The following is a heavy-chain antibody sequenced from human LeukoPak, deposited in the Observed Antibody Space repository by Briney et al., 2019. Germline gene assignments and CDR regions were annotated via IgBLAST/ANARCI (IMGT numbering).Heavy chain of an antibody. D-gene: IGHD5-12*01. V-gene: IGHV3-23*01. J-gene: IGHJ4*02. CDR1: RFTFNSHA. CDR2: IGGSNGIT. Sequence: GGSLRLSCAASRFTFNSHAMSWVRQAPGKGLEWVSVIGGSNGITFYVGSVKGRFTISRDNSKDTLYLRMNSLRAEDTAVYYCARNENSGWGYFDYWGQGTLVTVSS. CDR3: ARNENSGWGYFDY.